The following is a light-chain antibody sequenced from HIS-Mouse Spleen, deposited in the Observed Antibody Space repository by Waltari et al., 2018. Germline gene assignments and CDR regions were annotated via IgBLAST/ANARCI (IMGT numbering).Light chain of an antibody. Sequence: EIVLTQSPATLSLSPGERATLSCRASQSVSIYLSWYQQKPGQAPRPLIYDASNTTTCIPARFSGSEYETDYTRTISSRRPEDCAVDDCQQRSNWLTFGGGTKVKIK. CDR3: QQRSNWLT. J-gene: IGKJ4*02. CDR2: DAS. V-gene: IGKV3-11*01. CDR1: QSVSIY.